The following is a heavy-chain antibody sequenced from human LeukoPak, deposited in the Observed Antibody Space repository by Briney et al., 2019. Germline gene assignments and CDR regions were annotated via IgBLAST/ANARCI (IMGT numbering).Heavy chain of an antibody. D-gene: IGHD3-10*01. Sequence: ASVKVSCKASGYTFTGYYMHWVRQAPGQGLEWMGWINPNSGGTNYAQKFQGRVTMTRDTSISTAYMELSRLRSDDTAVYYCARGPPTYGSGSYKAYYFDYWGQGTLVTVSS. CDR1: GYTFTGYY. CDR2: INPNSGGT. J-gene: IGHJ4*02. CDR3: ARGPPTYGSGSYKAYYFDY. V-gene: IGHV1-2*02.